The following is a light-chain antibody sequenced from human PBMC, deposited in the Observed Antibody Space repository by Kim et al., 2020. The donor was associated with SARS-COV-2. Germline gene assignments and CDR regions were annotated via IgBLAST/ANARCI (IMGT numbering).Light chain of an antibody. Sequence: QSVLTQSPSASGTPGQRVTISCSGSSSNIGSNSVNWYQQLPGTAPKLLIYNNNRRLSGVPDRISGSKSGTSASLAISGLQSEDEADYYCAGWDDSLNGPVFGGGTKLTVL. J-gene: IGLJ3*02. CDR3: AGWDDSLNGPV. V-gene: IGLV1-44*01. CDR2: NNN. CDR1: SSNIGSNS.